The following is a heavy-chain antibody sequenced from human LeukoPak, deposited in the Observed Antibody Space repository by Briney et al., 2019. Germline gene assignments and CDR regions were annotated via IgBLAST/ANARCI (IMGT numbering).Heavy chain of an antibody. CDR3: AKSGQRRCSGGSCYPYYFDY. CDR2: IISSSSYI. Sequence: PGGSLRLSFAAPGFTFSSYNMKWVPQAPGKGLEWVSSIISSSSYIYYAASVKGRFTISRGNAKNSLHLQINSLRAEDTAVYYCAKSGQRRCSGGSCYPYYFDYWGQGTLVTVSS. CDR1: GFTFSSYN. D-gene: IGHD2-15*01. J-gene: IGHJ4*02. V-gene: IGHV3-21*01.